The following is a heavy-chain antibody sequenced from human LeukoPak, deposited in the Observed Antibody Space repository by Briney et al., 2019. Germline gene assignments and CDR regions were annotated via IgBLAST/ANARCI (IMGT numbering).Heavy chain of an antibody. CDR2: IYYTGST. D-gene: IGHD3-22*01. J-gene: IGHJ4*02. V-gene: IGHV4-59*01. CDR1: GGSINGYY. CDR3: ARFSEYYHSSVHYLDY. Sequence: PSETLSLTCIVSGGSINGYYWSWIRQSPGKGLESLGYIYYTGSTNYNPSLKSRVTMSVDTSRNQFFLRLSSVTAADTAVYYCARFSEYYHSSVHYLDYWGQGTLVSVSS.